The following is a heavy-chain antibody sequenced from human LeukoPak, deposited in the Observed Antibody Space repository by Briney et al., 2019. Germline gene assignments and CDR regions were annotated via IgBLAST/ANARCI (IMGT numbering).Heavy chain of an antibody. CDR1: GGSFSGYY. J-gene: IGHJ3*02. CDR2: INHSGST. V-gene: IGHV4-34*01. CDR3: ARRGRYYDSSWRTFDI. Sequence: SETLSLTCAVYGGSFSGYYWSWISQPPGKGLEWIGEINHSGSTNYNPSLKSRVTISVDTSKNQFSLKLSSVTAADTAVYYCARRGRYYDSSWRTFDIWGQGTMVTVSS. D-gene: IGHD3-22*01.